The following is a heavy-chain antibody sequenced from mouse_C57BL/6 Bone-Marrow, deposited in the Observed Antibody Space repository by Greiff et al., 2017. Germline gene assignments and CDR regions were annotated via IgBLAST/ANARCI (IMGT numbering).Heavy chain of an antibody. V-gene: IGHV3-8*01. CDR3: ARCSPYYAMDY. D-gene: IGHD1-1*01. CDR2: ISSSGST. CDR1: GYSITSDY. Sequence: EVQLVESGPGLAKPSQTLSLTCSVTGYSITSDYWNWIRKFPGNKLEYMGYISSSGSTDYNHSLKSRISITRYTSKSQYYQQLHSVTTEDTATYYCARCSPYYAMDYWGQGTSVTVSS. J-gene: IGHJ4*01.